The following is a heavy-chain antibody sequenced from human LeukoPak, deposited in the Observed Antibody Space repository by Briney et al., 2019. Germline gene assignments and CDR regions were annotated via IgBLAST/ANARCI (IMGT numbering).Heavy chain of an antibody. CDR3: ARDANHYYDSSGYCDY. CDR1: GFTFSSYG. Sequence: GGSLRLSCAASGFTFSSYGMHWVRQAPGKGLEWVAFIRYDGSNKYYADSVKGRFTISRDIAKNSLYLQMNSLRAEDTAVYYCARDANHYYDSSGYCDYWGQGTLVTVSS. CDR2: IRYDGSNK. D-gene: IGHD3-22*01. V-gene: IGHV3-30*02. J-gene: IGHJ4*02.